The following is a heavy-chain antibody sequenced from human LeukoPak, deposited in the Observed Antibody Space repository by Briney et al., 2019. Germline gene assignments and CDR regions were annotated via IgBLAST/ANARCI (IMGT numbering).Heavy chain of an antibody. D-gene: IGHD5-18*01. CDR1: GVSISSGDYY. CDR2: IYYSGST. CDR3: ASYGYSYQDAFDI. Sequence: PSETLSLTCTVSGVSISSGDYYWSWIRQPPGKGLEWIGYIYYSGSTYYNPSLKSRVTISVDTSKNQFSLKLSSVTAADTAVYYCASYGYSYQDAFDIWGQGTMVTVSS. V-gene: IGHV4-30-4*01. J-gene: IGHJ3*02.